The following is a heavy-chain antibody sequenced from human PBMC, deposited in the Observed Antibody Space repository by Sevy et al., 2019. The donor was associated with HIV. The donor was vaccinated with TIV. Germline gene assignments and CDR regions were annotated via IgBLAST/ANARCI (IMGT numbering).Heavy chain of an antibody. V-gene: IGHV4-34*01. CDR2: INHSGST. D-gene: IGHD5-12*01. CDR1: GGSFSGYY. CDR3: ARGFVVAPYYYYYGMDV. Sequence: SETLSLTCAVYGGSFSGYYWSWIRQPPGKGLEWIGEINHSGSTNYNPSLKSRVTRSVDTSKNQFSLKLSSVTAADTAVYYCARGFVVAPYYYYYGMDVWGQGTTVTVSS. J-gene: IGHJ6*02.